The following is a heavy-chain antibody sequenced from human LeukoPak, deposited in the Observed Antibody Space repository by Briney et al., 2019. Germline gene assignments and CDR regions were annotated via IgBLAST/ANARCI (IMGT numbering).Heavy chain of an antibody. V-gene: IGHV3-23*01. Sequence: GGSLRLSCAASGFTFRTYAMSWVRQAPGKGLEWVSSIGGSAGSTYYADSVKGRFTISRDNSKNTLYVQMNSLRAEDTALYYCAKDQNYESSGYYGGFDYWGQGTLVTVSS. CDR2: IGGSAGST. D-gene: IGHD3-22*01. CDR3: AKDQNYESSGYYGGFDY. CDR1: GFTFRTYA. J-gene: IGHJ4*02.